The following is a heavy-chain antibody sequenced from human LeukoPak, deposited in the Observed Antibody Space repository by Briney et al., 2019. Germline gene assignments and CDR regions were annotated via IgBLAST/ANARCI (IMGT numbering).Heavy chain of an antibody. D-gene: IGHD4-11*01. V-gene: IGHV3-7*01. CDR1: GFTFSSYW. CDR2: IKQDGSEK. CDR3: AAGGSGGTVTSKYMDV. J-gene: IGHJ6*03. Sequence: GGSLRLSCAASGFTFSSYWMSWVRQAPGKGLEWVANIKQDGSEKYYVDSVKGRFTISRDNAKNPLYLQMNSLRAEDTAVYYCAAGGSGGTVTSKYMDVWGKGTTVTVSS.